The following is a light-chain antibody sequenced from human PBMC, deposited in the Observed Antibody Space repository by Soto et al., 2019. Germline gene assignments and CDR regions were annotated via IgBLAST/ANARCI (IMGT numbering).Light chain of an antibody. CDR3: IEGRQTPWT. CDR2: FAS. J-gene: IGKJ1*01. CDR1: QSLLTSNGYNS. V-gene: IGKV2-28*01. Sequence: EIVMTQSPHSLPVTPGEPASISCRSSQSLLTSNGYNSLDWYLQGPGQAPQLLISFASYRAPGVHDRFTGSGSGTDYTLKISIVEAEDHGDYYCIEGRQTPWTFGQGTRVEIK.